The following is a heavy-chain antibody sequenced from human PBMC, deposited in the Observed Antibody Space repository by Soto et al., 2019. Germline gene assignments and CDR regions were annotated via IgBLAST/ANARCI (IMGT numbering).Heavy chain of an antibody. V-gene: IGHV5-51*01. CDR1: GYSFTNYW. CDR3: ARPTRDGYGPEAFYIDS. J-gene: IGHJ4*02. CDR2: IYPGDSDT. Sequence: GESLKISCKGSGYSFTNYWIAWVRQMPGKGLEWMGVIYPGDSDTRYRPSFRGQVSISADKSISTAYLQWSSLKASDTAMYYCARPTRDGYGPEAFYIDSWGQGTLVTVST. D-gene: IGHD5-12*01.